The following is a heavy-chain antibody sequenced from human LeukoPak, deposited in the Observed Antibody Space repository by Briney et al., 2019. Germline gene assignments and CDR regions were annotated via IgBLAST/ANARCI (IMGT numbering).Heavy chain of an antibody. D-gene: IGHD5-12*01. CDR1: GFTFTSSA. Sequence: GASVKVSCKASGFTFTSSAMQWVRQARGQRLEWIGCIVVGSGNTNYAQKFQERVTITRDMSTSTAYMELSSLRSEDTAVYYCAAALSQTDSGYDALDYWGQGTLVTVSS. V-gene: IGHV1-58*02. CDR2: IVVGSGNT. J-gene: IGHJ4*02. CDR3: AAALSQTDSGYDALDY.